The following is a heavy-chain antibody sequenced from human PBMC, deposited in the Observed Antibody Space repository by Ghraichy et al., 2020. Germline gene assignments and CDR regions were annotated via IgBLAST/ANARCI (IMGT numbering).Heavy chain of an antibody. Sequence: SETLSLTCTVSGGSISSYYWSWIRQPPGKGLEWIGYIYYSGSTNYNPSLKSRVTISVDTSKNQFSLKLSSVTAADTAVYYCARDRFLLGYGMDVWGQGTTVTVSS. J-gene: IGHJ6*02. CDR2: IYYSGST. CDR1: GGSISSYY. V-gene: IGHV4-59*01. CDR3: ARDRFLLGYGMDV. D-gene: IGHD2-15*01.